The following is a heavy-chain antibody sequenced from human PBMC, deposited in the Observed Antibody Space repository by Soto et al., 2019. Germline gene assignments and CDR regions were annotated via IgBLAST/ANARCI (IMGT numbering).Heavy chain of an antibody. Sequence: PSETLSLTCTVSGGSISSGGYYWSWIRQHPGNGLEWIGYIYYSGSTYYNPSLKSRVTISVDTSKNQFSLKLSSVTAADTAVYYCVKVVVPAAMVGAGWFDPWGQGTLVTVSS. CDR1: GGSISSGGYY. J-gene: IGHJ5*02. CDR3: VKVVVPAAMVGAGWFDP. V-gene: IGHV4-31*03. CDR2: IYYSGST. D-gene: IGHD2-2*01.